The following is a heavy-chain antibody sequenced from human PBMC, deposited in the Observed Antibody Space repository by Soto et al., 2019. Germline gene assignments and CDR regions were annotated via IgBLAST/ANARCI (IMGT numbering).Heavy chain of an antibody. D-gene: IGHD2-15*01. V-gene: IGHV1-69*08. CDR2: IIPILGIA. Sequence: QVQLVQSGAEVKKPGSSVKVSCTASGGTFSSYTISWVRQAPGQGLEWMGRIIPILGIANYAQKFQGRVTITADKSTSTAYMELSSLRSEDTAVYYCARDESRDCSGGSRYHAFDILGQGTMVTVSS. J-gene: IGHJ3*02. CDR3: ARDESRDCSGGSRYHAFDI. CDR1: GGTFSSYT.